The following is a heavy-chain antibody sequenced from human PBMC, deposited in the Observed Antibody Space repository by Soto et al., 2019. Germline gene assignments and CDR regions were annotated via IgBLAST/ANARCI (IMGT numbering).Heavy chain of an antibody. J-gene: IGHJ3*01. V-gene: IGHV1-3*01. D-gene: IGHD5-12*01. CDR2: INAGNT. Sequence: QVQLVQSGAEVKKPGASVKISCRASGYSFSTSAIYWVRQAPGHRLEWMGWINAGNTKYSQTFQGRVTITIDTSASTAYMELSSLRSEDTGVYYCARVLQYNGYYLPSDVFELWGPGTMVTVSS. CDR1: GYSFSTSA. CDR3: ARVLQYNGYYLPSDVFEL.